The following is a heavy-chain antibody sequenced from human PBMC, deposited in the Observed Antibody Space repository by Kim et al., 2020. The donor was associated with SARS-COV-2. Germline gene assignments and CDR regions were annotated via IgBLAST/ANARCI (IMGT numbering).Heavy chain of an antibody. Sequence: GGSLRLSCAASGFTFDDYAMHWVRQAPGKGLEWVSGISWNSGSIGYADSVKGRFTISRDNAKNSLYLQMNSLRAEDTALYYCAKDRGSRVWFGESNYYYYYGMDVWGQGTTVTVSS. CDR3: AKDRGSRVWFGESNYYYYYGMDV. CDR2: ISWNSGSI. V-gene: IGHV3-9*01. D-gene: IGHD3-10*01. CDR1: GFTFDDYA. J-gene: IGHJ6*02.